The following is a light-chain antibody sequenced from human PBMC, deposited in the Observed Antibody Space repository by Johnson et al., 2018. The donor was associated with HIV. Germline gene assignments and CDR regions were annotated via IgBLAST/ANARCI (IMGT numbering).Light chain of an antibody. J-gene: IGLJ1*01. CDR1: SSNIGNNY. V-gene: IGLV1-51*01. CDR3: GTWDSSLGVYV. CDR2: DNN. Sequence: QSVLTQPPSVSAAPGQKVTISCSGSSSNIGNNYVSWYQQLPGTAPKLLIYDNNKRPSGIPDRFSGSKSDTSATLAITGLQTGDEADYYCGTWDSSLGVYVFATGTKVTVL.